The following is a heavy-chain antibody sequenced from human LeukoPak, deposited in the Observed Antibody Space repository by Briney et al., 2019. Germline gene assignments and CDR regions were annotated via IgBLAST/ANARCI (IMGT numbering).Heavy chain of an antibody. J-gene: IGHJ4*02. D-gene: IGHD2-2*02. CDR3: VRKSPYEPAAISGFYY. CDR2: INTNTGNP. V-gene: IGHV7-4-1*02. Sequence: EASVKVSCKASGYTFTSYAMNWVRQAPGQGLEWMGWINTNTGNPTYAQGFTGRFVFSLDTSVSTAYLQISSLKAEDTAVYYCVRKSPYEPAAISGFYYWGQGTLVTVSS. CDR1: GYTFTSYA.